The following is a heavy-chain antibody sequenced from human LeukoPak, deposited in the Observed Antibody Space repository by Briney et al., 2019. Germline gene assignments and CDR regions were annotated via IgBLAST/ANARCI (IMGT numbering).Heavy chain of an antibody. V-gene: IGHV3-7*01. J-gene: IGHJ4*02. Sequence: GGSLRLSCATSGFSFRSHWMSWVRQAPGKGLEWVANINQDGSEMHYVDSVKGRITVSRDNTKNSMYLQMNSLRAEDTAVYYCARDHTAPTIIWDCWGQGTLVTVSS. CDR2: INQDGSEM. CDR3: ARDHTAPTIIWDC. D-gene: IGHD3/OR15-3a*01. CDR1: GFSFRSHW.